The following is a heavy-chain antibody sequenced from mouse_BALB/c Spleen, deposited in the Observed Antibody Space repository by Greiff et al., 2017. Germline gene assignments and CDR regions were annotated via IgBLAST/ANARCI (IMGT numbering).Heavy chain of an antibody. Sequence: EVNVVESGGGLVKPGGSLKLSCAASGFTFSSYAMSWVRQTPEKRLEWVATISSGGSYTYYPDSVKGRFTISRDNAKNTLYLQMSSLRSEDTAMYYCARRGATYYFDYWGQGTTLTVSS. CDR2: ISSGGSYT. V-gene: IGHV5-9-3*01. CDR1: GFTFSSYA. D-gene: IGHD3-1*01. CDR3: ARRGATYYFDY. J-gene: IGHJ2*01.